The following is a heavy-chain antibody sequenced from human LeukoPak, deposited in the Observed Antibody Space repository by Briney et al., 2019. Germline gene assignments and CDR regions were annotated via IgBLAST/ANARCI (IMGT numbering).Heavy chain of an antibody. CDR3: AAFLSGTYWYFDY. Sequence: PSETLSLTCTVSGDSISSCYWSWIRQPAERGLEWLGHIYTSGSTNSYTSGSTDYNPSLKSRVTISLDRSKNQFSLKLSSVTAADTAVYYCAAFLSGTYWYFDYWGQGALVTVSS. D-gene: IGHD1-26*01. J-gene: IGHJ4*02. V-gene: IGHV4-4*07. CDR1: GDSISSCY. CDR2: IYTSGSTNSYTSGST.